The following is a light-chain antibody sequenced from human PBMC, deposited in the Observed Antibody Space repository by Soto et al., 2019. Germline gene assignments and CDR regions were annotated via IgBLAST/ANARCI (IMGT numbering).Light chain of an antibody. J-gene: IGKJ1*01. Sequence: EIVLTQSPGTLSLSPGERTTLSCRASQSISSIYLAWYQQKPGQAPRLLVYGASSRATRIPDRFSGSGSGTDFTLTISRLEPEDFALYYCQQYSSTFWTLGQGTKVEIK. V-gene: IGKV3-20*01. CDR2: GAS. CDR1: QSISSIY. CDR3: QQYSSTFWT.